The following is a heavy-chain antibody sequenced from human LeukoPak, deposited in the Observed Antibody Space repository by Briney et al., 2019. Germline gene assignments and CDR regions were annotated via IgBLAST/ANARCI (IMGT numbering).Heavy chain of an antibody. J-gene: IGHJ4*02. CDR1: GYILTNYG. CDR2: IHTYNGET. CDR3: ARGRLGVSGYKDYLDY. Sequence: ASVKVSCSSSGYILTNYGIYWVRQAPGQGLEWMGWIHTYNGETDYAQNFQGRVTMTTDTSTCTAYMDLRSLTSDDTAVYYCARGRLGVSGYKDYLDYWGQGTLVTVSS. D-gene: IGHD5-12*01. V-gene: IGHV1-18*01.